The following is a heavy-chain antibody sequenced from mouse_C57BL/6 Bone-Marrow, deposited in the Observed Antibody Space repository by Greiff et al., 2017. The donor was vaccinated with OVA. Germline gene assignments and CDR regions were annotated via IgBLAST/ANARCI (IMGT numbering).Heavy chain of an antibody. CDR1: GFPITSGYY. V-gene: IGHV12-3*01. J-gene: IGHJ2*01. CDR2: ITHSGET. D-gene: IGHD1-1*01. CDR3: AGDTLYYGSSYDY. Sequence: QVQLKESGPGLVKPSQSLFLTCSITGFPITSGYYWFWIRQSPGNLLEWMGYITHSGETFYNPSLQSPITFTRETSKNQFFLQMNSMTTEDTALDYCAGDTLYYGSSYDYWGQGTTLTVSS.